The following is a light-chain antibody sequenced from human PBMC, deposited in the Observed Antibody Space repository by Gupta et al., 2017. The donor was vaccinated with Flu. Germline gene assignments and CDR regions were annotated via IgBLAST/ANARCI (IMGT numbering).Light chain of an antibody. V-gene: IGKV3-11*01. Sequence: EIVLTQSPSTLSLSPGERATLSCRASQSVRNYLAWYQQKPGQTPRLLIYDASNRDTRITARFSGSGSGTDSTLTSSSLEPGDFAVYYCRERGDWPPYTFGQRTKLEIK. CDR2: DAS. J-gene: IGKJ2*01. CDR3: RERGDWPPYT. CDR1: QSVRNY.